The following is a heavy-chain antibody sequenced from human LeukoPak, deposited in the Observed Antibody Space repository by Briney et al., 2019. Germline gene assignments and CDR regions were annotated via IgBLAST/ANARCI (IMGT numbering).Heavy chain of an antibody. CDR3: ARDGIPIYGSGSYSYYYYYMDV. Sequence: ASVKVSCKASGYTFTGYYMHWVRQAPGQGLEWMGWINPNSGGTNYAQKFQGRVTMTRDTSISTAYMELSRLRSDDTAVYYCARDGIPIYGSGSYSYYYYYMDVWGKGTTVTISS. V-gene: IGHV1-2*02. CDR1: GYTFTGYY. D-gene: IGHD3-10*01. CDR2: INPNSGGT. J-gene: IGHJ6*03.